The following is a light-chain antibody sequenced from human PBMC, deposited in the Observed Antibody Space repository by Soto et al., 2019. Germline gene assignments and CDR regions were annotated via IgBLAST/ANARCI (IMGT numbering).Light chain of an antibody. CDR2: GAS. Sequence: EIVLTQSPATLSLSPGERASLSCRASQSVSNSYLAWYQQKPGQAPRLLIFGASNRATGIPDRFSGSGSGTDFTLTISRLEPEDFAVYYCPQYGTSPRTFGQGTKLEIK. V-gene: IGKV3-20*01. J-gene: IGKJ2*01. CDR3: PQYGTSPRT. CDR1: QSVSNSY.